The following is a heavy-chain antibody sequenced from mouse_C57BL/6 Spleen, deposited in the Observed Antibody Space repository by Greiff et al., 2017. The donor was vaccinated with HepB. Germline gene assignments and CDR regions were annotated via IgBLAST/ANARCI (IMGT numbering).Heavy chain of an antibody. D-gene: IGHD1-1*01. CDR1: GFNFKDDY. J-gene: IGHJ3*01. V-gene: IGHV14-4*01. CDR2: IDPENGDT. CDR3: TTRYGSGPFAY. Sequence: VQLQQSGAELVRPGASVKLSCTASGFNFKDDYMHWVKQRPEQGLEWIGWIDPENGDTEYASKFQGKATITADTSSNTAYLQLSSLTSEDTAVYYCTTRYGSGPFAYWGQGTLVTVSA.